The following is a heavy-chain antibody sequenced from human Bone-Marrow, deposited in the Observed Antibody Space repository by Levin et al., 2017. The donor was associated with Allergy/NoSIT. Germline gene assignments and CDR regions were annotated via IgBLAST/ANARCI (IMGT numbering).Heavy chain of an antibody. CDR2: IYPGDSDT. J-gene: IGHJ6*03. D-gene: IGHD3-3*01. CDR3: ARHVARPGSFDFWNGYYHYYYYMDV. CDR1: GYSFTSYW. Sequence: PGGSLRLSCKGSGYSFTSYWIGWVRQMPGKGLEWMGIIYPGDSDTKYSPSFQGQVTISADKSISTAYLQWSSLKASDTAMYYCARHVARPGSFDFWNGYYHYYYYMDVWGKGTTVTVSS. V-gene: IGHV5-51*01.